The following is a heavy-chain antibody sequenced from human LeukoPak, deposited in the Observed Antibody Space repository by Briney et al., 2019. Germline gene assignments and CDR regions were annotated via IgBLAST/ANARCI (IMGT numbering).Heavy chain of an antibody. D-gene: IGHD6-6*01. V-gene: IGHV3-7*01. CDR2: IKQDGSEK. J-gene: IGHJ3*02. Sequence: GGSLRLSCAASGFTFSSYWMSWVRQAPGKGLEWVANIKQDGSEKYYVDSVKGRFTISRDNAKNSLYLQMNSLRPEDTAVYYCAKGGGRQLADAFDIWGQGTMVTASS. CDR1: GFTFSSYW. CDR3: AKGGGRQLADAFDI.